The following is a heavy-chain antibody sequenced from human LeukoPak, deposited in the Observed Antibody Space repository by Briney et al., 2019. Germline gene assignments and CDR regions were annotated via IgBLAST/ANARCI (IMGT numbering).Heavy chain of an antibody. CDR1: GGSITSDNYY. Sequence: PSETLSLTCTVSGGSITSDNYYWAWIRQAPGQGLEWIGSIYYRGNAYYNPSLKSRVTISVDTSKNQFSLSLSSVTAADTAVYYCVREEDRSGDWGQGTLVTVTS. CDR3: VREEDRSGD. J-gene: IGHJ4*02. D-gene: IGHD3-22*01. V-gene: IGHV4-39*07. CDR2: IYYRGNA.